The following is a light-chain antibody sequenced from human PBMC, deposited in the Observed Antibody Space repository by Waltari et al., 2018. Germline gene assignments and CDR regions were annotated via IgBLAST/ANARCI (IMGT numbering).Light chain of an antibody. J-gene: IGLJ2*01. V-gene: IGLV2-14*01. CDR1: SRDIGGYIY. CDR2: DVS. CDR3: SSLTSSGTLI. Sequence: QSALTQPASVSGSPGQSIAISCAGTSRDIGGYIYVSWYQQPPGKAPKLMIYDVSSRPSGVSHRFSGSKSGSTASLTISGLQADDEADYYCSSLTSSGTLIFGGGTKLTVL.